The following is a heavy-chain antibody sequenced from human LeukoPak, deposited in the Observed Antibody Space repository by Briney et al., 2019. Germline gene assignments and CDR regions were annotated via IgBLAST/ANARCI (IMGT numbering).Heavy chain of an antibody. V-gene: IGHV1-8*01. J-gene: IGHJ4*02. CDR2: MNPNSGNT. D-gene: IGHD3-10*01. Sequence: ASVKVSCKASGYTFTSYDINWVRQATGQGLEWMGWMNPNSGNTGYAQKFQGRVTMTRNTSISTAYMELSSLRSEDTAVYYCAKGSKYYGSGSSDYWGQGTLVTVSS. CDR3: AKGSKYYGSGSSDY. CDR1: GYTFTSYD.